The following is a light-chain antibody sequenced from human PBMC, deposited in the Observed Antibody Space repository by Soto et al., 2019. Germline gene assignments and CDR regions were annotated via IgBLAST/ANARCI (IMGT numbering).Light chain of an antibody. Sequence: DIQMTQSPSTLSGSVGDRVTITCRASQAISSWLAWFQQKPGKAPKLLIYDASSLESGVPQRFSGSGSGTEFTLTISSLQPEDFATYYCLQHNSYQWTFGQGTKVDIK. CDR1: QAISSW. V-gene: IGKV1-5*01. CDR3: LQHNSYQWT. J-gene: IGKJ1*01. CDR2: DAS.